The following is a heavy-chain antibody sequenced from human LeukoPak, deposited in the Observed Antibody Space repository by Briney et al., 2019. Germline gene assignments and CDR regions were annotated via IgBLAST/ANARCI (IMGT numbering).Heavy chain of an antibody. J-gene: IGHJ4*02. CDR3: ARDQVVMGSDY. CDR2: ISSSSSYI. CDR1: GFTFSSYS. D-gene: IGHD4-23*01. V-gene: IGHV3-21*01. Sequence: GGSLRLSCAASGFTFSSYSMNWVRQAPGKGLEWVSSISSSSSYIYYADSVKGRFTISRDNDRNSLYLQMNSLTAEDTAVYYCARDQVVMGSDYWGQGTLVTVSS.